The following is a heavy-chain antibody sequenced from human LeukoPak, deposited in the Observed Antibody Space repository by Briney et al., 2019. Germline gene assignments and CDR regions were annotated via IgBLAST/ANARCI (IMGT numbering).Heavy chain of an antibody. Sequence: GGSLRLSCAASGFTFDDYGMSWVRQAPGKGLEWVSGINWNGGSTGYADSVKGRFTISRDNAKNSLYLQMNSLRAEDTALYHCARVDIPLGGGCFDPWGQGTLVTVSS. CDR1: GFTFDDYG. J-gene: IGHJ5*02. CDR3: ARVDIPLGGGCFDP. D-gene: IGHD3-16*01. V-gene: IGHV3-20*01. CDR2: INWNGGST.